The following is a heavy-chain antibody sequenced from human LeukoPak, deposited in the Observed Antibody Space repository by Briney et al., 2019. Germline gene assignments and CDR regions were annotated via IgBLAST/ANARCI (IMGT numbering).Heavy chain of an antibody. Sequence: GGSLRLSCTASGFSFSRYSMNWVRQAPGKGLEWISYISSDGTTIYYADSVKGRFTISRDNSKDTLYLQMNTLRVEDTAIYYCAKTRGGSLHDGFDIWGQGTMVTVSS. CDR1: GFSFSRYS. CDR2: ISSDGTTI. V-gene: IGHV3-48*01. CDR3: AKTRGGSLHDGFDI. D-gene: IGHD3-16*01. J-gene: IGHJ3*02.